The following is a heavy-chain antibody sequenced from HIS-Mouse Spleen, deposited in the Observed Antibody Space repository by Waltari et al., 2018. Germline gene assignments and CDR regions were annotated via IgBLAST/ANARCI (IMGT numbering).Heavy chain of an antibody. V-gene: IGHV4-39*07. CDR3: AREIPYSSSWYDWYFDL. D-gene: IGHD6-13*01. CDR2: IYYSGST. CDR1: GGSISSSSYY. Sequence: QLQLQESGPGLVKPSETLSLTCTVSGGSISSSSYYWGWIRQPPGKGLGWIGSIYYSGSTYDNPSLKSRVTISVDTSTNQFSLKLSSVTAADTAVYYCAREIPYSSSWYDWYFDLWGRGTLVTVSS. J-gene: IGHJ2*01.